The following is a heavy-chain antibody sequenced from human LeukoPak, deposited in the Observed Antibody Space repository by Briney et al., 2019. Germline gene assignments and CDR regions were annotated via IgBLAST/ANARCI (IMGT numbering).Heavy chain of an antibody. V-gene: IGHV3-23*01. D-gene: IGHD3-9*01. CDR1: GFTFSSYG. CDR3: AKEFHLYYDILTGYSPFDY. Sequence: GGTLRLSCAASGFTFSSYGMSWVRQAPGKGLEWVSAISGSGGSTYYADSVKGRFTISRDNSKNTLYLQMNSLRAEDTAVYYCAKEFHLYYDILTGYSPFDYWGQGTLVTVSS. J-gene: IGHJ4*02. CDR2: ISGSGGST.